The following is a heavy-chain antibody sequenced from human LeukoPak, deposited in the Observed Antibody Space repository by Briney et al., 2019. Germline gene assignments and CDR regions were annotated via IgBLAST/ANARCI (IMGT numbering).Heavy chain of an antibody. Sequence: GSLRLSCAASGFTFSDAWMSWVRQVPGMGLEWVGRIKSKTDGGTTDYAAPVKGRFTISRDDSKNRLYLQINSLKTEDTAVYYCTADMPESSRAADYWGRGTLVTVSS. V-gene: IGHV3-15*01. J-gene: IGHJ4*02. CDR1: GFTFSDAW. D-gene: IGHD2-2*01. CDR3: TADMPESSRAADY. CDR2: IKSKTDGGTT.